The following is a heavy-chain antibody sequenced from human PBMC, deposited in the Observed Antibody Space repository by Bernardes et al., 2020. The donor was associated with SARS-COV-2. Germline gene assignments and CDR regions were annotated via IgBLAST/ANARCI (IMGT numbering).Heavy chain of an antibody. CDR3: ARAQGRGADHLGYNWFDP. V-gene: IGHV3-30*03. J-gene: IGHJ5*02. Sequence: WGSLRLSCAASGFIFSTYGMHWVRQAPGKGLEWVAGVLSDGSNKYYADSVKGRFTISRDDSTNTLYLQMNSLRVEDTAVYYCARAQGRGADHLGYNWFDPWGQGTLVIVSS. CDR2: VLSDGSNK. D-gene: IGHD3-10*01. CDR1: GFIFSTYG.